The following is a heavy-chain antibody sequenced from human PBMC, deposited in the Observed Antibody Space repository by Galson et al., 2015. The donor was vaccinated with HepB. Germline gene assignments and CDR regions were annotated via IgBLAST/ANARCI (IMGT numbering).Heavy chain of an antibody. V-gene: IGHV4-39*01. D-gene: IGHD4-23*01. Sequence: ETLSLTCTVSGGSISTGSYYWGWTRQPPGKGLEWIGSVFYSGPTDYNPSLNSRVTISLDTSKNQFSLRLTSVTAADTALYYFTSSHGGYGGQGTLVTVSS. CDR2: VFYSGPT. J-gene: IGHJ4*02. CDR1: GGSISTGSYY. CDR3: TSSHGGY.